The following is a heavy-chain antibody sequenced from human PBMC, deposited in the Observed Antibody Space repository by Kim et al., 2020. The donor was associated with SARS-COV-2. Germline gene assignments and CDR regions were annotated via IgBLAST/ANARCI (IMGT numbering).Heavy chain of an antibody. J-gene: IGHJ4*02. CDR1: GFTFSSYG. CDR2: IWYDGSNK. D-gene: IGHD3-22*01. Sequence: GGSLRLSCAASGFTFSSYGMHWVRQAPGKGLEWVAVIWYDGSNKYYADSVKGRFTISRHNSKNTLYMQMNSLRAEDTAVYYCAREFGYYDSSVYVDYWGQGTLVTVSS. V-gene: IGHV3-33*01. CDR3: AREFGYYDSSVYVDY.